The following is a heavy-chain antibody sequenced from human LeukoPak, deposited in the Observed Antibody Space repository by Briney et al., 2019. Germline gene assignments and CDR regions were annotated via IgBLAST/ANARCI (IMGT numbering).Heavy chain of an antibody. CDR3: ARDRIAAAGTEH. J-gene: IGHJ4*02. V-gene: IGHV3-21*01. D-gene: IGHD6-13*01. CDR2: ISSSSSYI. CDR1: RFTFGTYS. Sequence: PGGSLRLSCAASRFTFGTYSMNWVRQAPGKGLEWVSSISSSSSYIYYADSVKGRFTISRDNAKSSLYLQMNSLRAEDTAVYYCARDRIAAAGTEHWGQGTLVTVSS.